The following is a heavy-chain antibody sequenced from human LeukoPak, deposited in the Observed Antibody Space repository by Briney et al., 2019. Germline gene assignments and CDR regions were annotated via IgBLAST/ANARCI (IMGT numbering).Heavy chain of an antibody. D-gene: IGHD2-2*01. CDR2: ISGSGGST. CDR1: GFTFSSYA. J-gene: IGHJ5*02. V-gene: IGHV3-23*01. CDR3: AKDLQERVVLPAATSDP. Sequence: GGSLRLSCAASGFTFSSYAMSWVRQAPGKGLEWVSAISGSGGSTYYADSVKGRFTISRDNSKNTLYLQMNSLRAEDTAVYYCAKDLQERVVLPAATSDPWGQGTLVTVSS.